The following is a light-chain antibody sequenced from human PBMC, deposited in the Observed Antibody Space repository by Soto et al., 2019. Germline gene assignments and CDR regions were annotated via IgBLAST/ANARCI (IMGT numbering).Light chain of an antibody. CDR1: QSVSSSY. V-gene: IGKV3-20*01. Sequence: EIVLTQSPGTLSLSPGERATLSCRASQSVSSSYLAWYQQKPGQAPRLLIYGASSRATGIPDRFSGSGSGTDFTLTIRRLEPEDFAVYYCQQYGNSRTFGQGTKVAIK. CDR2: GAS. J-gene: IGKJ1*01. CDR3: QQYGNSRT.